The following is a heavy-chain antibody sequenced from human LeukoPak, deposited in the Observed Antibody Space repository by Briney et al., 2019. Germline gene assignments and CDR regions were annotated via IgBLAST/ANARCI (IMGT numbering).Heavy chain of an antibody. CDR1: GYTFTSYG. J-gene: IGHJ3*02. D-gene: IGHD3-10*01. V-gene: IGHV1-18*01. CDR3: ARDTYYYGSGSSPGAFDI. Sequence: ASVKVSCKASGYTFTSYGISWVRQAPGQGLEWMGWISAYNGNTNYAQKLQGRVTMTTDTSTSTAYMELRSLRSDDTAGYYCARDTYYYGSGSSPGAFDIWGQGTMVTVSS. CDR2: ISAYNGNT.